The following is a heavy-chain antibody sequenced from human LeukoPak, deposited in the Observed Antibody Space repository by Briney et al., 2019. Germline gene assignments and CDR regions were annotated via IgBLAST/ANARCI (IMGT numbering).Heavy chain of an antibody. Sequence: SETLSLTCAVYGGSFSGYYWSWIRQPPGKGLEWIGEINHSGSTNYNPSLKSRVTISVDTSKNQFSLKLSSVTAADTAVYYCARGIYDILTGYFDLWGRGALVTVSS. J-gene: IGHJ2*01. CDR1: GGSFSGYY. D-gene: IGHD3-9*01. CDR2: INHSGST. CDR3: ARGIYDILTGYFDL. V-gene: IGHV4-34*01.